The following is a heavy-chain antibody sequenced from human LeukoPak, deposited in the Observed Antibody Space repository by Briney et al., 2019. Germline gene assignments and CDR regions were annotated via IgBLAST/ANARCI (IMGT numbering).Heavy chain of an antibody. J-gene: IGHJ6*02. CDR1: GFTFSSYG. CDR2: ISYDGSNK. Sequence: PGGSLRLSCAASGFTFSSYGMHWVRQAPGKGLEWVAVISYDGSNKYYADSVKGRFTISRDNSKNTLYLQMNSLRAEDTAVYYCAREGYCAGDCYSNDNYYGMDVWGQGTTVTVSS. V-gene: IGHV3-30*03. CDR3: AREGYCAGDCYSNDNYYGMDV. D-gene: IGHD2-21*02.